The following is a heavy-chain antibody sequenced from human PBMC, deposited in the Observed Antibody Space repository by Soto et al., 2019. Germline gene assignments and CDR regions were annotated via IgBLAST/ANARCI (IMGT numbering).Heavy chain of an antibody. J-gene: IGHJ6*02. CDR3: AKVRVRGVITRGPGGMDV. Sequence: GGSLRLSCAASGFTFSSYAMSWVRQAPGKGLEWVSAISGSGGSTYYADSVKGRFTISRDNSKNTLYLQMNSLRAEDTAVYYCAKVRVRGVITRGPGGMDVWGQGTTVTVSS. CDR2: ISGSGGST. D-gene: IGHD3-10*01. CDR1: GFTFSSYA. V-gene: IGHV3-23*01.